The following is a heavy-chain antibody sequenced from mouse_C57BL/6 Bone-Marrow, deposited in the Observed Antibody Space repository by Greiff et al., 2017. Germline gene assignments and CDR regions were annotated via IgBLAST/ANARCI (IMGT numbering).Heavy chain of an antibody. Sequence: EVKLVESGGGLVKPGGSLKLSCAASGFTFSSYAMSWVRQTPEKRLAWVATISDGGSYTYYPDNVKGRFTISRDNAKNNLYLQMSHLKSEDTAMYYCADYDLSMDYWGQGTSVTVSS. CDR2: ISDGGSYT. CDR1: GFTFSSYA. D-gene: IGHD2-4*01. V-gene: IGHV5-4*03. CDR3: ADYDLSMDY. J-gene: IGHJ4*01.